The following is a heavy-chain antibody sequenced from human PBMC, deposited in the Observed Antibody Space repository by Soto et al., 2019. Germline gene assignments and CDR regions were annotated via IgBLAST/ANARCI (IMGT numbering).Heavy chain of an antibody. CDR1: GFTFINAW. CDR3: SPEVNYDSSGYYIDTFAI. J-gene: IGHJ3*02. CDR2: IKSKTDGGTT. Sequence: GGSLRLSXAAAGFTFINAWLTWVRQAPGKGLEWVGRIKSKTDGGTTDHAAPVKGRFTISRHDSKNTLYLQMNSLKIEDTAVYYCSPEVNYDSSGYYIDTFAIWGQGTMVTVSS. V-gene: IGHV3-15*01. D-gene: IGHD3-22*01.